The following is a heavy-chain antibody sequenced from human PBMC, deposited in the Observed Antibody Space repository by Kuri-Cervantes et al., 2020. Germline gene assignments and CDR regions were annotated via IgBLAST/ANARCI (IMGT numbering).Heavy chain of an antibody. J-gene: IGHJ5*02. CDR3: ARLGYCSGTACLTFFDP. Sequence: SETLSLTCAVYGGSFSGYYWSWIRQPPGKGLEWIGSIYHSGSTYYNPSLKSRVTISVDTSKNQFSLKLSSVTAADTAVYYCARLGYCSGTACLTFFDPWGQGTLVTVSS. CDR1: GGSFSGYY. D-gene: IGHD2-15*01. CDR2: IYHSGST. V-gene: IGHV4-34*01.